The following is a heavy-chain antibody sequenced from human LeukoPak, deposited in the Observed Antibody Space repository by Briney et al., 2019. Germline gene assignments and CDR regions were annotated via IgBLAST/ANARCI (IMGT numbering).Heavy chain of an antibody. J-gene: IGHJ3*02. Sequence: GSLRLSCAASGFTVSSNYMSWVRQAPGKGLEWVSRIDSDGGDTIYADSVKGRFTIFRDNAEDTLYLQMSSLSAEDTAVYYCARGGIRHGFDIWGQGTMVTVSS. CDR2: IDSDGGDT. D-gene: IGHD1-14*01. CDR3: ARGGIRHGFDI. CDR1: GFTVSSNY. V-gene: IGHV3-74*01.